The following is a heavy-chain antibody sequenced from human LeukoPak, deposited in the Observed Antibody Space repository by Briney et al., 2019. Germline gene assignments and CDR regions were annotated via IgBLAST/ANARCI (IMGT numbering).Heavy chain of an antibody. CDR3: ARDPHITMVREVMPIDY. CDR1: GGTFSSYA. V-gene: IGHV1-2*02. D-gene: IGHD3-10*01. J-gene: IGHJ4*02. Sequence: ASVKVSCKASGGTFSSYAISWVRQAPGQGLEWMGWINPNSGGTNYAQKFQGRVTMTRDTSISTAYMELSRLRSDDTAVYYCARDPHITMVREVMPIDYWGQGTLVTVSS. CDR2: INPNSGGT.